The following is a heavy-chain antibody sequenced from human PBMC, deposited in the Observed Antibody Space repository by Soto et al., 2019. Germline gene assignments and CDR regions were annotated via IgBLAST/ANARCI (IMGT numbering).Heavy chain of an antibody. V-gene: IGHV3-30*18. J-gene: IGHJ2*01. CDR1: GYNFGHHS. CDR2: IGHAGEVR. CDR3: AKEISVIAGPLYFDL. D-gene: IGHD2-15*01. Sequence: QVQLVESGGAVVQRGGSLRLSCVASGYNFGHHSIHWVRQAPGRELEWVTVIGHAGEVRRYADSVRGRFTISRDNSMNTVYLQMTSLMTEATAMSFCAKEISVIAGPLYFDLWGRGTLVIVSS.